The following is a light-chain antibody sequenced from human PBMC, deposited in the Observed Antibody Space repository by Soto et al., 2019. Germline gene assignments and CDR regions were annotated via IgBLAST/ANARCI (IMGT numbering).Light chain of an antibody. V-gene: IGKV3-11*01. J-gene: IGKJ4*01. CDR2: DAS. Sequence: EVVLTQSPATLSLSPGDRATLSCRASQNIASHYLAWYQQTRGQAPRLLIYDASNRAAGIPARFSGSGSGTDFTLTISGLEPEDFAVYYCQQRGRWPVQPLSFGGGTKVEI. CDR1: QNIASHY. CDR3: QQRGRWPVQPLS.